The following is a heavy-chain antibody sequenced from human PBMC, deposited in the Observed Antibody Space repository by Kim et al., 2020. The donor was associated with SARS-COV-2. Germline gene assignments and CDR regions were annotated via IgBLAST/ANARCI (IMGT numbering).Heavy chain of an antibody. D-gene: IGHD2-8*01. CDR2: INHSGST. V-gene: IGHV4-34*01. CDR1: GGSFSGYY. Sequence: SETLSLTCAVYGGSFSGYYWSWIRQPPGKGLEWIGEINHSGSTNYNPSLKSRVTISVDTSKNQFSLKLSSVTAADTAVYYCARDLVLMVYARPYYYYYGMDVWGQGTTVTVSS. CDR3: ARDLVLMVYARPYYYYYGMDV. J-gene: IGHJ6*02.